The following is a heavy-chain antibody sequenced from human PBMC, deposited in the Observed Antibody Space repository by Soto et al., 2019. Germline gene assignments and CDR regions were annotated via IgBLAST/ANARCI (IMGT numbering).Heavy chain of an antibody. CDR3: ARDKITGLFDY. CDR1: GDTISTGGYT. V-gene: IGHV4-30-2*01. J-gene: IGHJ4*02. CDR2: INHSGST. Sequence: SETLSLTCDVSGDTISTGGYTWAWIRQPPGTGLEWIGEINHSGSTNYNPSLKSRVTISVDTSKNQFSLKLTSVTAADTAVYYCARDKITGLFDYWGQGTLVTVSS. D-gene: IGHD2-8*02.